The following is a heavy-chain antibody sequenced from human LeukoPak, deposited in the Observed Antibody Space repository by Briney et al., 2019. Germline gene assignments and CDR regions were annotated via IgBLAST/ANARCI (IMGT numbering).Heavy chain of an antibody. CDR3: ARAPFYGPGRHPYNCPDP. Sequence: ASVRVSCKASGYTFTNYGISWVRQAPGQGLEWMGWISTYNGNTNYAQKFQGRVTMATDTSTTTVYMELRSLTSDDTAVYYCARAPFYGPGRHPYNCPDPWGQGTLVTASS. D-gene: IGHD3-10*01. CDR1: GYTFTNYG. CDR2: ISTYNGNT. J-gene: IGHJ5*02. V-gene: IGHV1-18*01.